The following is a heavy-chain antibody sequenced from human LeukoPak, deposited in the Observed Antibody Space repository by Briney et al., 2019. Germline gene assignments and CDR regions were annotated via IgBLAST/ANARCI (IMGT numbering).Heavy chain of an antibody. V-gene: IGHV3-23*01. Sequence: GGSLRLSCAASGFTFSSYAMSWVRQAPGKGLEWVSAVSGSGGSTYYADSVKGRFTISRDNSKNTLYLQMNSLRAEETAVYYCARDGGSGPFDYWGQGTLVTVSS. D-gene: IGHD3-10*01. J-gene: IGHJ4*02. CDR3: ARDGGSGPFDY. CDR2: VSGSGGST. CDR1: GFTFSSYA.